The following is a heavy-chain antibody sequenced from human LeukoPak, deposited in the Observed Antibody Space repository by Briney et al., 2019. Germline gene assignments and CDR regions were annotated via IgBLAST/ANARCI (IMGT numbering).Heavy chain of an antibody. CDR3: ARDIRLRFLEWFAGSDY. V-gene: IGHV1-18*01. CDR2: IGAYNGNT. J-gene: IGHJ4*02. Sequence: GASVKVSCKASGYTFTSYGISWVRQAPGQGLEWMGWIGAYNGNTNYAQKLQGRVTMTTDTSTSTAYMELRSLRSDDTAVYYCARDIRLRFLEWFAGSDYWGQGTLVTVSS. D-gene: IGHD3-3*01. CDR1: GYTFTSYG.